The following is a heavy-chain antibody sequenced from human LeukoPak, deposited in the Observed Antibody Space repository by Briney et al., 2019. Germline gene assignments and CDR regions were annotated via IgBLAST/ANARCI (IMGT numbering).Heavy chain of an antibody. CDR2: MSSDGINT. Sequence: GSLRLSCATSGFTFRTSGVHWVRQAPGKSLEWVALMSSDGINTYYADSVKGRFTVSRDSSKDILYLQMNSLRADDTAIYYCAKDHAGSGRAFEYWGQGTLVTVSS. CDR3: AKDHAGSGRAFEY. J-gene: IGHJ4*02. D-gene: IGHD3-10*01. CDR1: GFTFRTSG. V-gene: IGHV3-30*04.